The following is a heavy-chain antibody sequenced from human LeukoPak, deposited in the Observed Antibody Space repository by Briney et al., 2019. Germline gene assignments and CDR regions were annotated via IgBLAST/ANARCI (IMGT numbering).Heavy chain of an antibody. J-gene: IGHJ6*03. CDR1: GITFSSYG. CDR2: ISSSGSTI. CDR3: ARVLYDSSGYYSYESYYMDV. Sequence: GGSLRLSCAASGITFSSYGMSWVRQAPGKGLEWVSYISSSGSTIYYADSVKGRFTISRDNAKNSLYLQMNSLRAEDTAVYYCARVLYDSSGYYSYESYYMDVWGKGTTVTISS. V-gene: IGHV3-48*04. D-gene: IGHD3-22*01.